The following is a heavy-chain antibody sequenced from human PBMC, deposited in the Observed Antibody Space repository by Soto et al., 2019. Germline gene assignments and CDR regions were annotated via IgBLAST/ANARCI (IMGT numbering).Heavy chain of an antibody. D-gene: IGHD6-13*01. J-gene: IGHJ5*02. CDR1: GYSFNNYG. Sequence: VLLEQSGSEVKKPGASVNVSCKASGYSFNNYGLAWVRQAPGQGLEWLGWIGTYNLNAYYAQKFQGRVTVTTDSSTRTADLELRSLISDDTAVYYCARDIYGRTDGAGIRHRVDHWGQGTLVTVSS. CDR3: ARDIYGRTDGAGIRHRVDH. CDR2: IGTYNLNA. V-gene: IGHV1-18*04.